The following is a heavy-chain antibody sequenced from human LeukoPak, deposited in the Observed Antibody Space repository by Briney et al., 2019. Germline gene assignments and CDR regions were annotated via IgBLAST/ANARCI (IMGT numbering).Heavy chain of an antibody. CDR2: INHSGST. J-gene: IGHJ4*02. CDR3: AIKGVATISPFDY. V-gene: IGHV4-34*01. D-gene: IGHD5-12*01. Sequence: SETLSLTCAVYGGSFSGYYWSWIRQPPGKGLEWIGEINHSGSTNYNPSLKSRVTISADTSKNQFSLKLSSVTAAHTAVYYCAIKGVATISPFDYWGQGTLVTVSS. CDR1: GGSFSGYY.